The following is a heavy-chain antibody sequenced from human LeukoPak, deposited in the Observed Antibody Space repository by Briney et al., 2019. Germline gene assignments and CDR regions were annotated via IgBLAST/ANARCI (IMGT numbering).Heavy chain of an antibody. D-gene: IGHD2-15*01. Sequence: SETLSVTCTVSGGSISPYYLSWIRQPPGKGLEWIGYIYYSGSTNSNPSLESRVTISVDTPINQFSLQLRSVTAADTAVYYCARIMQTPWGMDVWGQGTTVTVSS. CDR2: IYYSGST. J-gene: IGHJ6*02. CDR1: GGSISPYY. V-gene: IGHV4-59*01. CDR3: ARIMQTPWGMDV.